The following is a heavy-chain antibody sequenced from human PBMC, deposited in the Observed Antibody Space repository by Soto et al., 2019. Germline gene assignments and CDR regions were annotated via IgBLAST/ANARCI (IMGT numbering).Heavy chain of an antibody. CDR3: AKDRASGSDYTVDY. J-gene: IGHJ4*02. CDR2: ISGGDGST. V-gene: IGHV3-23*01. Sequence: EVQLLESGGGLVQPGGSLRLSCAASGFTFSIYAMSWVRQAPGKGLEWVSGISGGDGSTYYADSVKGRFTISRDNSKNTLYLQMNSLRAEDTAVYYCAKDRASGSDYTVDYWGQGTLVTVSS. D-gene: IGHD1-26*01. CDR1: GFTFSIYA.